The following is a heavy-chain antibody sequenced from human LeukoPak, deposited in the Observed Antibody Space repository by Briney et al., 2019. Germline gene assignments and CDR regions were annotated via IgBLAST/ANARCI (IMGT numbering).Heavy chain of an antibody. CDR3: ARARGAGPGAHFDY. D-gene: IGHD3-10*01. CDR1: GLTFSGEY. J-gene: IGHJ4*02. CDR2: ISPSSTSI. V-gene: IGHV3-11*01. Sequence: GGSLRLSCEASGLTFSGEYMSWIRQAPGKGLEWISYISPSSTSIFYADSVQGRFTISRDNAKNSLYLQMNSLRAEDAATYYCARARGAGPGAHFDYWGQGTLVTVSS.